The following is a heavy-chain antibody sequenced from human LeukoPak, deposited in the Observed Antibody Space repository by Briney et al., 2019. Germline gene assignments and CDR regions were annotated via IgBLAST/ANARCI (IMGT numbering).Heavy chain of an antibody. Sequence: GGSLTLSCAAYGFTFNIYDMSWVRQAPGKGLEWVSSITSNGAGTFYADSVKDRFTIFSDNSKHFLYLQMSRLRAEDTAVYYGAKDRPNYHESNGHYYSPNGDSWGQGTLVTVSS. CDR1: GFTFNIYD. V-gene: IGHV3-23*01. CDR3: AKDRPNYHESNGHYYSPNGDS. J-gene: IGHJ5*01. CDR2: ITSNGAGT. D-gene: IGHD3-22*01.